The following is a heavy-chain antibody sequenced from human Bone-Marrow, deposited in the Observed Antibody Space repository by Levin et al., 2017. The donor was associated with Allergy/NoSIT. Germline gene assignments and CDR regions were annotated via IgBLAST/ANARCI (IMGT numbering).Heavy chain of an antibody. CDR1: GFTFNNAW. V-gene: IGHV3-15*01. CDR2: IKSKTDGGTT. J-gene: IGHJ4*02. D-gene: IGHD2-2*01. Sequence: GESLKISCTGSGFTFNNAWMDWVRQAPGKGLEWVGRIKSKTDGGTTDYAAPVKGRFTISRDDSQNTLYMEMNSLNTEDTAVYYCSGPYCSGTSCYVYWGQGTLVTVSS. CDR3: SGPYCSGTSCYVY.